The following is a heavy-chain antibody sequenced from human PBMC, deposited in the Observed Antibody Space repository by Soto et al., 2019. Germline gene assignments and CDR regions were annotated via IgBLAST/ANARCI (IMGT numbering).Heavy chain of an antibody. J-gene: IGHJ4*02. Sequence: QAQLVQSGAEVKKPGASVRVSCKTSGYPFTDYFIHWVRQAPGLGLEWMGIISLYHHSTSYAQKFLGRLTVIADTSTTTVYMDLSSLTSEDSAVCWCARELYSCGGYCPYYMDYWGQGTLFTVSS. CDR1: GYPFTDYF. CDR3: ARELYSCGGYCPYYMDY. V-gene: IGHV1-46*01. D-gene: IGHD2-21*02. CDR2: ISLYHHST.